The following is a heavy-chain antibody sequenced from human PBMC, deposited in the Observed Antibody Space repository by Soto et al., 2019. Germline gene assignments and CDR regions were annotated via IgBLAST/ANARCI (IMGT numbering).Heavy chain of an antibody. CDR1: GFTFSSYA. J-gene: IGHJ6*02. V-gene: IGHV3-23*01. Sequence: EVQLLESGGGLVQPGGSLRLSCAASGFTFSSYAMSWVRQAPGKGLEWVSAISGSGGSTYYAVSVKGRCTISRDNSKNTLYLQMNSLRAEDTAVYYCAKSRLVGATWGPEYYYYGMDVWGQGTTVTVSS. CDR2: ISGSGGST. CDR3: AKSRLVGATWGPEYYYYGMDV. D-gene: IGHD1-26*01.